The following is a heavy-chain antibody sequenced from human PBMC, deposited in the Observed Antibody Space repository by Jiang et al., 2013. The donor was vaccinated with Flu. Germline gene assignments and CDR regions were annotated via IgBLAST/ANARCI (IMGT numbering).Heavy chain of an antibody. CDR1: GYTFGAYG. Sequence: SGAEVKKPGASVKVSCKASGYTFGAYGITWVRQAPGQGLEWMGWISAYNGDRKFAQKVQGRVTLTTDTSTSTAYMELRSLTSDDTAVYYCAKDVNLAVADSRPENWGQGTPVTVSS. J-gene: IGHJ4*02. V-gene: IGHV1-18*01. CDR3: AKDVNLAVADSRPEN. CDR2: ISAYNGDR. D-gene: IGHD6-19*01.